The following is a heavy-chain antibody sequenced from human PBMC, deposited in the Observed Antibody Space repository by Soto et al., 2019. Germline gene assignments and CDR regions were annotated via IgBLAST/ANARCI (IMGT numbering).Heavy chain of an antibody. D-gene: IGHD3-22*01. CDR1: GGTFSSYA. CDR3: ARDRVNYYDSSGYHTLDY. Sequence: RASVKVSCKASGGTFSSYAISWVRQAPGQGLEWMGGIIPIFGTANYAQKFQGRVTITADESTSTAYMELSSLRSEDTAVYYCARDRVNYYDSSGYHTLDYWGQGTLVTAPQ. CDR2: IIPIFGTA. J-gene: IGHJ4*02. V-gene: IGHV1-69*13.